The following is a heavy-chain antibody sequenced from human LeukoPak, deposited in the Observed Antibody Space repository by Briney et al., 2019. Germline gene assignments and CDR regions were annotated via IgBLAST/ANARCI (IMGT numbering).Heavy chain of an antibody. CDR3: ARGLGMVRGVIIGSRGYYYMDV. CDR1: GGSISSYY. D-gene: IGHD3-10*01. J-gene: IGHJ6*03. V-gene: IGHV4-4*07. CDR2: IYTSGST. Sequence: PSETLSLTCTVSGGSISSYYWSWIRQPAGKGLEWIGRIYTSGSTNYNPSLKSRVTISVDTSKNQFSLKLSSVTAADTAVYYCARGLGMVRGVIIGSRGYYYMDVWGKGTTVTVSS.